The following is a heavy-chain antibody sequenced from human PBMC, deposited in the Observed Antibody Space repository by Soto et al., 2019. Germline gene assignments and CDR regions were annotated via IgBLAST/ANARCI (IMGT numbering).Heavy chain of an antibody. CDR3: ARSYISSSYWFDP. J-gene: IGHJ5*02. CDR1: GYTFITYF. Sequence: GASVKVSCKGSGYTFITYFMHWVRQAPGQGLEWMGVINPSRGTTTYAQKFQDRVTMTRDTSASTVYMELSSLRSGDTAMYYCARSYISSSYWFDPWGQGTLVTVSS. V-gene: IGHV1-46*03. D-gene: IGHD6-6*01. CDR2: INPSRGTT.